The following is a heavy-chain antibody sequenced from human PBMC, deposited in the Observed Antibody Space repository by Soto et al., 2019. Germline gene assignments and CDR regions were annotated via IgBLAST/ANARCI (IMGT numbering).Heavy chain of an antibody. J-gene: IGHJ5*02. D-gene: IGHD6-13*01. Sequence: ASVKVSCKASGYSFTTYAVHWVRQAPGQRLEWMGWINVGNGNTRYSQKFQGRVTITRDTSASTAYMELSSLTSEDTAVYHCARGLAAAGTIGWFDPWGQGTLVTVSS. CDR3: ARGLAAAGTIGWFDP. CDR1: GYSFTTYA. CDR2: INVGNGNT. V-gene: IGHV1-3*01.